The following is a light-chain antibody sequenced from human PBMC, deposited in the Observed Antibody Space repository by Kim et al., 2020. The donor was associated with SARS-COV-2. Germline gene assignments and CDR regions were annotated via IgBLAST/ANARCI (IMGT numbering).Light chain of an antibody. V-gene: IGLV2-11*01. CDR2: DVS. CDR1: SSDVGDYKY. Sequence: QSALTQPRSVSGSPGQSVTISCTGTSSDVGDYKYVSWYQHHPGKAPKVMIYDVSERPSGVPDRFSGSKSGSTASLTISGLQAEDEADYYCCSYAGSYTWVFGGGTKVTVL. CDR3: CSYAGSYTWV. J-gene: IGLJ3*02.